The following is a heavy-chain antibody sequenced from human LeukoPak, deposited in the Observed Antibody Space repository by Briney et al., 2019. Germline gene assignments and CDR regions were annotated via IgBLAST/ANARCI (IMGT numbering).Heavy chain of an antibody. CDR1: GFTFSSYS. Sequence: NPGGSLRLSCAASGFTFSSYSMNWVRQAPGKGLEWVSSISSSSSYIYYADSVKGRFTISRDNAKNSLYLQMNGLRAEDTAVYYCARVDVQYYYDSSGYQFDPWGQGTLVTVSS. D-gene: IGHD3-22*01. V-gene: IGHV3-21*01. CDR2: ISSSSSYI. CDR3: ARVDVQYYYDSSGYQFDP. J-gene: IGHJ5*02.